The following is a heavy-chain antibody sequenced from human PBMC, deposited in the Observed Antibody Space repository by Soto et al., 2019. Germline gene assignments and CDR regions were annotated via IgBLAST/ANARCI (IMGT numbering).Heavy chain of an antibody. V-gene: IGHV4-34*01. D-gene: IGHD4-17*01. J-gene: IGHJ4*02. CDR2: INHSGST. Sequence: SETLSLTCAVYGGSFSGYYWSWIRQPPGKGLEWIGEINHSGSTNYNPSLKSRVTISVDTSKNQFSLKLSSVTAADTAVYYCARKGMTTVIRHFDYWGQGTLVTVSS. CDR3: ARKGMTTVIRHFDY. CDR1: GGSFSGYY.